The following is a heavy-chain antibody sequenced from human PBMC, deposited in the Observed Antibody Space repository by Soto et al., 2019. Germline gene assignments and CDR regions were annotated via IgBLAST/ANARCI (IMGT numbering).Heavy chain of an antibody. CDR3: ARTVGAAYYFDF. J-gene: IGHJ4*02. Sequence: QVQLQESGPGLVKPSETLSLTCNVSGDSMTKYYWSWIRQPAGKGLEWIGRVYSSVSTNYNPTLKSRVTMSIDTANKHFSLTLKSVTAADTAVYYCARTVGAAYYFDFWGQGALVTVSS. CDR2: VYSSVST. V-gene: IGHV4-4*07. D-gene: IGHD1-26*01. CDR1: GDSMTKYY.